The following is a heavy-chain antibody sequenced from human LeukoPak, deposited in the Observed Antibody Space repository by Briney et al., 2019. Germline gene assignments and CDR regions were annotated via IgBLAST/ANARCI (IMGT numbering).Heavy chain of an antibody. CDR2: IIPIFGTA. Sequence: ASVTVSCKAPGGTFSSYAISWVRQAPGQGLEWMGGIIPIFGTANYAQKFQGRVTITADKSTSTAYMELSSLRSEDTAVYYCARLPSDIAVAGTYYFDYWGQGTLVTVPS. CDR3: ARLPSDIAVAGTYYFDY. CDR1: GGTFSSYA. V-gene: IGHV1-69*06. J-gene: IGHJ4*02. D-gene: IGHD6-19*01.